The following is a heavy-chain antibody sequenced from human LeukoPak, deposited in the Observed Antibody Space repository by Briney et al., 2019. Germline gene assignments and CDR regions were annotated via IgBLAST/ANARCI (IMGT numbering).Heavy chain of an antibody. CDR2: ILYDGNNK. Sequence: GGALRLSCAASGFTLSSYGMPWGRHAPGKGLGWGAAILYDGNNKYYADSVKGRFTISRDNSENTLYLQMNSLRVEDTAVYYCAKDRDYYDGSGYLDPTPFDYWGQGTLVTVSS. D-gene: IGHD3-22*01. J-gene: IGHJ4*02. V-gene: IGHV3-30*18. CDR3: AKDRDYYDGSGYLDPTPFDY. CDR1: GFTLSSYG.